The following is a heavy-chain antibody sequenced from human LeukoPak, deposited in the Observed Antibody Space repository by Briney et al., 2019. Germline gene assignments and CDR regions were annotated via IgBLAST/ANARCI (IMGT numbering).Heavy chain of an antibody. CDR2: IRSKAYGGTT. J-gene: IGHJ4*02. CDR3: TRDNSGSSWYFDY. Sequence: GRSLRLSCTASGFTFADYALSWARQAPGKGLEWVGFIRSKAYGGTTEYAASVKGRFTISRDDSKSIAYLQMNSLKTEDTAVYYCTRDNSGSSWYFDYWGQGTLVTVSS. CDR1: GFTFADYA. V-gene: IGHV3-49*04. D-gene: IGHD6-13*01.